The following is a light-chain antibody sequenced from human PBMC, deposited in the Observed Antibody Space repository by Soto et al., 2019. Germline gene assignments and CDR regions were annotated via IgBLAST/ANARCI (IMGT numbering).Light chain of an antibody. CDR1: SRDVGIYNY. V-gene: IGLV2-14*01. J-gene: IGLJ1*01. CDR2: QVT. Sequence: QSVMPEPASVSVSPGQSITISCTGTSRDVGIYNYVSWYQQHPGKAPKLMIYQVTNRPSGVANRFSGSKSGNTASLTISGLQAEEEADYYCSSSTGRTNYAFGTGTKVTVL. CDR3: SSSTGRTNYA.